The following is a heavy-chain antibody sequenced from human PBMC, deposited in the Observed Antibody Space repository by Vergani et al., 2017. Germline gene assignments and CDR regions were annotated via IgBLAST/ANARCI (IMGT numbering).Heavy chain of an antibody. V-gene: IGHV5-51*01. J-gene: IGHJ4*02. Sequence: EVQLVQSRAEVKKPGESLKISCKASGYNFTNSWIGWVRQMPGKGPEWMGVVYPADSDTRYSPSFQGQVAISADKSISTAYLQWNSLKASDTAIYFCARKYSFGLFDYWGQGIPVTVSS. CDR2: VYPADSDT. D-gene: IGHD5-18*01. CDR3: ARKYSFGLFDY. CDR1: GYNFTNSW.